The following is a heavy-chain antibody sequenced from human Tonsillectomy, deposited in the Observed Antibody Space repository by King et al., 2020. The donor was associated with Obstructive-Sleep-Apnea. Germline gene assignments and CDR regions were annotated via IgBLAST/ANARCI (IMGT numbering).Heavy chain of an antibody. J-gene: IGHJ5*02. CDR3: ATRYGSGIRGGWFDP. V-gene: IGHV4-34*01. D-gene: IGHD3-10*01. CDR2: INHSGST. Sequence: VQLQQWGAGLLKPSETLSLTCAVYGGSFSGYYWSWIRQPPGKGLEWIGEINHSGSTNYNPSLKSRVTISVDTSKNQFSLNLSSVTAADTAVYYCATRYGSGIRGGWFDPWGQGTLVTVSS. CDR1: GGSFSGYY.